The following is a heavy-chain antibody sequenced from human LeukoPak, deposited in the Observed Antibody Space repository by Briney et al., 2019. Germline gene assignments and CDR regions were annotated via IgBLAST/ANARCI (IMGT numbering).Heavy chain of an antibody. Sequence: GGSLRLSCAASGFTVSSNYMSCVRQGPGKGREWVSVIYSGGSTYYADSVKGRFTISRDNSKNTLYLQMNSLRAEDTAVYYCARLVVVTATPNYFDYWGQGTLVTVSS. V-gene: IGHV3-53*01. D-gene: IGHD2-21*02. CDR2: IYSGGST. J-gene: IGHJ4*02. CDR1: GFTVSSNY. CDR3: ARLVVVTATPNYFDY.